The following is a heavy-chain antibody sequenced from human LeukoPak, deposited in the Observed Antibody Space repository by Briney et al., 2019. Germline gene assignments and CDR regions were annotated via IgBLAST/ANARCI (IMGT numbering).Heavy chain of an antibody. CDR3: ARYNWNYRWFDP. V-gene: IGHV1-2*02. D-gene: IGHD1-7*01. Sequence: ASVKVSCKASGYTFTGYYMHWVRQAPGQGLEWMGWINPNSGGTNYAQKFQGRVTMTRDTSISTAYMELSRLRSDDTAVYYCARYNWNYRWFDPWGQGTLVTVSS. CDR2: INPNSGGT. CDR1: GYTFTGYY. J-gene: IGHJ5*02.